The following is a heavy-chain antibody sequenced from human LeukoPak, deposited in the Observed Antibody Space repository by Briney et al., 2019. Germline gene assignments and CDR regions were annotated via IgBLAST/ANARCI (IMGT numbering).Heavy chain of an antibody. CDR2: IKPDSGCT. D-gene: IGHD3-10*01. Sequence: ASVKVSCKASGYSFADYYIHWVRQAPGQGLEWMGWIKPDSGCTRSAQKFQGRVTMTTDTSINTAYMELSSLRYDDTAVYYCATNILVRDIINWFDPWGQGTLVTVSS. CDR1: GYSFADYY. V-gene: IGHV1-2*02. J-gene: IGHJ5*02. CDR3: ATNILVRDIINWFDP.